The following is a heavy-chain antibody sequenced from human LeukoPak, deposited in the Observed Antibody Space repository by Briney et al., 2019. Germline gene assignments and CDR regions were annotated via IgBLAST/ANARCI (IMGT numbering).Heavy chain of an antibody. J-gene: IGHJ6*02. D-gene: IGHD2-15*01. CDR1: GGSISSGGYY. CDR3: ASTPLYCSGGSCQPYYYYGMDV. CDR2: IYYSRST. V-gene: IGHV4-31*03. Sequence: SETLSLTCTVSGGSISSGGYYWSWIRQHPGKGLEWIGYIYYSRSTYYNPSLKSRVTISVDTSKTQFSLKLSSATAAETAVYYCASTPLYCSGGSCQPYYYYGMDVWGQGTTVTVSS.